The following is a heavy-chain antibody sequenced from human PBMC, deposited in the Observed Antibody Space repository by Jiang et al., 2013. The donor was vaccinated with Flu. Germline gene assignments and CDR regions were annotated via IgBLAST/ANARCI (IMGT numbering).Heavy chain of an antibody. Sequence: VQLVESGAEVKQFGSSVKVSCKAFGVSLSNQAINWVRQAPGQGLEWMGGIIPDFETAYYAQKFRDRVTITADKSTGTAYMAVSSLRYDDTAMYYCAKGQGGTTWYYYYYMDVWGTGTTVTVSS. D-gene: IGHD1/OR15-1a*01. CDR2: IIPDFETA. CDR1: GVSLSNQA. V-gene: IGHV1-69*06. J-gene: IGHJ6*03. CDR3: AKGQGGTTWYYYYYMDV.